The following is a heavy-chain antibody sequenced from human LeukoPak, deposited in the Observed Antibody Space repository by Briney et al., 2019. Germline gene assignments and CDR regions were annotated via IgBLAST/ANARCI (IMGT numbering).Heavy chain of an antibody. CDR3: ARGSSLRRGAFDI. V-gene: IGHV3-21*01. J-gene: IGHJ3*02. Sequence: GGSLRLSCAASGFTFSSYSMKWVAQAPGKGREWVSSITSSRGYIYYADSVKGRFTISRDNAKNSLYLQMNRLRAEDTAVYYCARGSSLRRGAFDIWGQGTMVTVSS. D-gene: IGHD6-6*01. CDR1: GFTFSSYS. CDR2: ITSSRGYI.